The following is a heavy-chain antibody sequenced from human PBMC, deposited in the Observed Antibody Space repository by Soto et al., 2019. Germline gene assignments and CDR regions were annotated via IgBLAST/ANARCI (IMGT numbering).Heavy chain of an antibody. J-gene: IGHJ6*02. CDR3: ARTFCSTTSCQAHHMAV. CDR1: GGSVSSGSYY. D-gene: IGHD2-2*01. V-gene: IGHV4-61*03. Sequence: QVQLQESGPGLVKPSETLSLTCTVSGGSVSSGSYYWTWIRQPPGKGLEWIGYMYYNGNTNYSPSPKRRVTISLDTANNRFALRLSSVTAADTAVYFCARTFCSTTSCQAHHMAVWGQGTTVTVSS. CDR2: MYYNGNT.